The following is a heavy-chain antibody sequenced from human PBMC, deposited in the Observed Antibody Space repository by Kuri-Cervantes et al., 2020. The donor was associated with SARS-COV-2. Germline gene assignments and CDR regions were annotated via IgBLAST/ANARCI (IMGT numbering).Heavy chain of an antibody. V-gene: IGHV4-39*02. CDR2: IYYSGST. D-gene: IGHD6-13*01. CDR3: ARDAQLVDAFDI. Sequence: SETLSLTCTVSGGSISSSSYYWGWIRQPPGKGLEWIGGIYYSGSTYYNPSLKSRVTISVDTSKNQFSLKLSSVTAADTAVYYCARDAQLVDAFDIWGQGTMVTVSS. J-gene: IGHJ3*02. CDR1: GGSISSSSYY.